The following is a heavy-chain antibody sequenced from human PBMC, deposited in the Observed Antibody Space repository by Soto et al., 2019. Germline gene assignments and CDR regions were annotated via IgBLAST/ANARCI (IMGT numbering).Heavy chain of an antibody. CDR1: GFAFSNYW. CDR3: TSPGNGFDY. CDR2: IKTDGTTT. J-gene: IGHJ4*02. D-gene: IGHD2-8*01. V-gene: IGHV3-74*01. Sequence: EVQLVESGGGLVQPGGSLRLSCAASGFAFSNYWMNWVRQAPGKGLVWVSRIKTDGTTTDYADFVKGRFTISRDNAKNTLYLQMNSLGAEDTAVYYCTSPGNGFDYWGQGTLVTVSS.